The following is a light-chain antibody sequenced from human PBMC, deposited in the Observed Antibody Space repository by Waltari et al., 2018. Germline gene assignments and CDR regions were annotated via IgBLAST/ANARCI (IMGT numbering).Light chain of an antibody. CDR1: SSNIGRNA. V-gene: IGLV1-44*01. Sequence: QPALTQPPPASGTPGQRATISCSVNSSNIGRNAVNFYQPLPGSAPRLLIHSTAHRPSGVPDRFAGSKSGTSASLAISGLHSEDEADYYCAAWDDSLNGYVLGTGTKV. CDR2: STA. CDR3: AAWDDSLNGYV. J-gene: IGLJ1*01.